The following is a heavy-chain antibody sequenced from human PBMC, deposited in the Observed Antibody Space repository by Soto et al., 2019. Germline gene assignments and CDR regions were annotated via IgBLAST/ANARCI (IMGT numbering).Heavy chain of an antibody. V-gene: IGHV4-34*01. CDR1: GGSFSGYY. J-gene: IGHJ4*02. D-gene: IGHD3-10*01. Sequence: QVQLQQWGAGLLKPSETLSLTCAVYGGSFSGYYWSWIRQPPGKGLEWIGEINHSGSPNYNPSLKSRVTISVDTSKNQFSLKLSSVTAADTAVYYCARERLLWFGEFFSRDYWGQGTLVTVSS. CDR3: ARERLLWFGEFFSRDY. CDR2: INHSGSP.